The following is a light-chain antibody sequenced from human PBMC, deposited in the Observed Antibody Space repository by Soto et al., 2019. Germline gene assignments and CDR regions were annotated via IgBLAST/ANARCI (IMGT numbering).Light chain of an antibody. V-gene: IGKV1-5*01. CDR3: QQYNTYWT. J-gene: IGKJ1*01. Sequence: DIQMTQFPSALSASVGDRVTITCRASQYVNNWLAWYQHKPGKAPQLLIYDASVLETGVPSRFSGSGSGTEFTLAISGLQSDDFATYSCQQYNTYWTFXPGTKVDIK. CDR1: QYVNNW. CDR2: DAS.